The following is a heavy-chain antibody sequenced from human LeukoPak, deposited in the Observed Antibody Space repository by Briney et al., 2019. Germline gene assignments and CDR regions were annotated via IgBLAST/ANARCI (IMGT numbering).Heavy chain of an antibody. CDR2: INHSGST. D-gene: IGHD3-22*01. V-gene: IGHV4-34*01. CDR3: ARNEVYYYDSSGYPAHFDY. Sequence: SETLSLTCAVYGGSFSGYYWSWIRQPPGKGLEWIGEINHSGSTNYNPSLKSRVTISVDTSKNQFSLKLSSVTAADTAVYYCARNEVYYYDSSGYPAHFDYWGQGTLVTVSS. J-gene: IGHJ4*02. CDR1: GGSFSGYY.